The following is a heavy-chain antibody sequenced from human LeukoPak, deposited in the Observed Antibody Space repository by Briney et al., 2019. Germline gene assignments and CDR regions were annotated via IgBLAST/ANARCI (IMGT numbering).Heavy chain of an antibody. CDR3: ASDQRGDYSLAY. D-gene: IGHD4-17*01. J-gene: IGHJ4*02. Sequence: PGGSLRLSCAASGFTVSSSYMSWVRQVPGKGLEGVSIIYRGGDTYYADSVRGRFTTSRDSSKNTLSLQMNSLRAEDTALYYCASDQRGDYSLAYWGQGTLVTVSS. V-gene: IGHV3-53*01. CDR2: IYRGGDT. CDR1: GFTVSSSY.